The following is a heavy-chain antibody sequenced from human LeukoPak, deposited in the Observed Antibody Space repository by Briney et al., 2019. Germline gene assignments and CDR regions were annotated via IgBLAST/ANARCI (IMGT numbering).Heavy chain of an antibody. J-gene: IGHJ6*03. V-gene: IGHV3-48*01. CDR1: GFTFSSYS. CDR3: VRGSLASGVVVYYYYYLDV. CDR2: ISSSSSTT. D-gene: IGHD3-3*01. Sequence: GGSLRLSCAASGFTFSSYSMNWVRQAPGKGLEWVSYISSSSSTTYYADSVKDRFTISRDNAKNSLSLQMDSLRAEDTAVYYCVRGSLASGVVVYYYYYLDVWGKGTTVTVSS.